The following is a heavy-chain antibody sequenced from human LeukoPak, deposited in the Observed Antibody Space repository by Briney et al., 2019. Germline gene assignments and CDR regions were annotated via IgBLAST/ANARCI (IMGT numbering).Heavy chain of an antibody. Sequence: GESLKISCKGSGYSFTSYWIGWVRQMPGKGLEWMGIIYPGDSDTRYSPSFQGQVTISADKSISTAYLQWSSLKASDTAMYHCARCFGGSWFTGGFDYWGQGTLVNGSS. CDR1: GYSFTSYW. CDR3: ARCFGGSWFTGGFDY. J-gene: IGHJ4*02. V-gene: IGHV5-51*01. D-gene: IGHD6-13*01. CDR2: IYPGDSDT.